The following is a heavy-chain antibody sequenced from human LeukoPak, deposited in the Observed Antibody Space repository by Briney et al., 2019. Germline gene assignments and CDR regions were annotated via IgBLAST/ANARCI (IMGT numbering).Heavy chain of an antibody. CDR2: IVVGSGNT. CDR3: ARSPTGAYCSGGSCYYPQYYYYYGMDV. Sequence: SVKVSCKASGFTFTSSAVQWVRQARGQRLEWIGWIVVGSGNTNYAQKFQERVTITRDMSTSTAYMELSSLRSEDTAVYYCARSPTGAYCSGGSCYYPQYYYYYGMDVWGQGTTVTVSS. V-gene: IGHV1-58*01. CDR1: GFTFTSSA. D-gene: IGHD2-15*01. J-gene: IGHJ6*02.